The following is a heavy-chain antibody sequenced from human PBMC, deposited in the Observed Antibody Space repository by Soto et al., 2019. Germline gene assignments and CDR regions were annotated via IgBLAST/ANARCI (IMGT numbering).Heavy chain of an antibody. V-gene: IGHV3-74*01. CDR1: GFTFSSSW. CDR2: IYSDGITT. D-gene: IGHD3-16*01. CDR3: AQGDRYDYAGY. J-gene: IGHJ4*02. Sequence: PGGSLRLSCAASGFTFSSSWMHWVRQAPGKGLVWVSRIYSDGITTAYADFVRGRFTISRDNAKNTLYLQVNSLRAEDTAVYYCAQGDRYDYAGYWGQGTLVTVSS.